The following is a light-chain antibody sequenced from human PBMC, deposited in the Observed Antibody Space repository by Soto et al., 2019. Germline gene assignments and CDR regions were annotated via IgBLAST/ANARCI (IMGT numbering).Light chain of an antibody. J-gene: IGLJ1*01. CDR2: DDD. Sequence: SYELTQPPSVSVAPGQTAMITCGGNNIGNKSVHWYHQRPGQAPVLVVYDDDDRPSGIPERFSGSNSGNTATLTISRVEAGDEADYYCSSYAGSNNSYVFGTGTKLTVL. CDR3: SSYAGSNNSYV. V-gene: IGLV3-21*02. CDR1: NIGNKS.